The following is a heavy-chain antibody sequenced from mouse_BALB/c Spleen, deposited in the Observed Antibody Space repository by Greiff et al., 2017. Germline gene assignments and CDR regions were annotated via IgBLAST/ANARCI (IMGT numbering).Heavy chain of an antibody. Sequence: QVQLQQSGPGLVQPSQSLSITCTVSGFSLTSYGVHWVRQSPGKGLEWLGVIWSGGSTDYNAAFISRLSISKDNSKGQVFFKMNSLQANDTAIYYCARGRGGYYAMDYWGQGTSVTVSS. J-gene: IGHJ4*01. CDR3: ARGRGGYYAMDY. V-gene: IGHV2-2*02. CDR2: IWSGGST. CDR1: GFSLTSYG.